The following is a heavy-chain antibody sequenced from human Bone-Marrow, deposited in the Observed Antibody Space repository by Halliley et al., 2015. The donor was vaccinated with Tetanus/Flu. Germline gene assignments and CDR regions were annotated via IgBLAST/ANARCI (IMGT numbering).Heavy chain of an antibody. J-gene: IGHJ4*02. V-gene: IGHV4-38-2*01. CDR3: ARMLNSWYFDY. Sequence: GLVKPSETLSLTCAVSGYSISSGYYWGWIRQPPGKGLEWIANIYRDGSTYYNPSLNSRVTISLDTSMNQFSLKLSSVTAADTAVYYCARMLNSWYFDYWGQGTLVTVSS. D-gene: IGHD6-13*01. CDR2: IYRDGST. CDR1: GYSISSGYY.